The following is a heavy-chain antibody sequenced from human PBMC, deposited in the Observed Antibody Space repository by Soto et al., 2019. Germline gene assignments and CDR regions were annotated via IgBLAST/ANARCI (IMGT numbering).Heavy chain of an antibody. V-gene: IGHV4-39*01. CDR2: IYYSGST. J-gene: IGHJ4*02. Sequence: QLQLQESGPGLVKPSETLSLTCTVSGGSISSSSYYWGWIRQPPGKGLEWIGSIYYSGSTYYNPSLKSRVTISVDTSKNQFSLKLSSVTAADTAVYYCARGSNYDFWSGYYTAFDYWGQGTLVTVSS. CDR1: GGSISSSSYY. CDR3: ARGSNYDFWSGYYTAFDY. D-gene: IGHD3-3*01.